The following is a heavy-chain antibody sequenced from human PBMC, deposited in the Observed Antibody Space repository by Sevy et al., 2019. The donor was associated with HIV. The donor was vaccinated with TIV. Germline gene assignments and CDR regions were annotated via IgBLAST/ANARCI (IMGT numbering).Heavy chain of an antibody. CDR1: GGSIRIYY. Sequence: SETLSLTCTVSGGSIRIYYWSWIRQPPGKGLEWIGYIYYSGSTNYNPSLKSRVTISADTSKKQFSLKLSSVTAADTAVYYCAGGGGPRSPPTSWGQGTLVTVSS. V-gene: IGHV4-59*13. CDR3: AGGGGPRSPPTS. J-gene: IGHJ4*02. D-gene: IGHD3-10*01. CDR2: IYYSGST.